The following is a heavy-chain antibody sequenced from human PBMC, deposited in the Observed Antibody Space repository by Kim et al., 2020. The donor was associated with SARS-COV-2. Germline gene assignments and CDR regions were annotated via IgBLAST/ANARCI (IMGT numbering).Heavy chain of an antibody. CDR3: ARELWFGDKDGMDV. CDR2: IYSGGST. Sequence: GGSLRLSCAASGFTVSSNYMSWVRQAPGKGLEWVSVIYSGGSTYYADSVKGRFTISRDNSKNTLYLQMNSLRAEDTAVYYCARELWFGDKDGMDVWGQGTTVTVSS. CDR1: GFTVSSNY. J-gene: IGHJ6*02. D-gene: IGHD3-10*01. V-gene: IGHV3-53*01.